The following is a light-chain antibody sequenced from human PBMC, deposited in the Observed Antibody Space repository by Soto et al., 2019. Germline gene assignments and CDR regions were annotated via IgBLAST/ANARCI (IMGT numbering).Light chain of an antibody. CDR1: SSDVGGYNY. J-gene: IGLJ2*01. V-gene: IGLV2-8*01. CDR3: NSYAGSNNVV. CDR2: EVS. Sequence: QSALTEPPSASGSPGQSVTISCTGTSSDVGGYNYVSWYQHHPGKAPKLMIYEVSKRPSGVPDRFSVSKSGNTASLTVSGLQAEDEADYYCNSYAGSNNVVFGGGTKLTVL.